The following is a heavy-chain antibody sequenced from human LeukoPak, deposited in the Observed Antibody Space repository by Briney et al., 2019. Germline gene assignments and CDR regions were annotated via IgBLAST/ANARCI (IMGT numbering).Heavy chain of an antibody. CDR3: AKGCGGDCYDHYYYGMDV. J-gene: IGHJ6*02. CDR2: ITWDGGST. Sequence: PGGSLRLSCAASGFSFNDYIMHWVRLAPGRGLEWVSLITWDGGSTYYADSVKGRFTISRDNSKNSLYLQMNSLRVEDTALYYCAKGCGGDCYDHYYYGMDVWGQGTTVTVSS. V-gene: IGHV3-43*01. D-gene: IGHD2-21*02. CDR1: GFSFNDYI.